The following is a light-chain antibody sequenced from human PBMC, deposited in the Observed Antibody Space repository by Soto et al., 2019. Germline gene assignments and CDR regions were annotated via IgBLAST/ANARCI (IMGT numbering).Light chain of an antibody. Sequence: DIVMTQSPLSLPVTPGEPASISCRSSQSLRHHNGYYYLDWYLQKPGQYQQVLIYLVSNRASGVTYRVSGSGSGTVFTLNIRRVEAEDVGVYYCIQTLQAPYSFGQGTKLEIK. CDR3: IQTLQAPYS. CDR1: QSLRHHNGYYY. CDR2: LVS. V-gene: IGKV2-28*01. J-gene: IGKJ2*01.